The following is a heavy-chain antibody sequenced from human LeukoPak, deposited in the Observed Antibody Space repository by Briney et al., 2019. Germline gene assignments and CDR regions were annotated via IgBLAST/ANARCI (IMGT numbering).Heavy chain of an antibody. D-gene: IGHD5-24*01. CDR1: SGSISSYY. Sequence: SETLSLTCTVSSGSISSYYWSCIRQPAGKGLEWIGRIYTSGTTNSNPSLKSRVAMSVDTSKNQFSLKLSSVTAADTAVYYCARDQSTISYFHYGMDVWGQGTTVTVSS. CDR2: IYTSGTT. V-gene: IGHV4-4*07. CDR3: ARDQSTISYFHYGMDV. J-gene: IGHJ6*02.